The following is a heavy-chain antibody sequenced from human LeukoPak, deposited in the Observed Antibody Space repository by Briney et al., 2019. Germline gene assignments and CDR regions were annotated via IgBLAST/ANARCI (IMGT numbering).Heavy chain of an antibody. D-gene: IGHD2/OR15-2a*01. V-gene: IGHV6-1*01. CDR3: ARENILPFSAPFDP. CDR1: GDSVSSNSAA. Sequence: SQTLSLTCAISGDSVSSNSAAWNWIRKPQWRGFEWLERKYYRSKWYNDYAVSVKSRITINPDTSKNQFSLQLNSVTPEDTAVYYCARENILPFSAPFDPWGQGTLVTVSS. J-gene: IGHJ5*02. CDR2: KYYRSKWYN.